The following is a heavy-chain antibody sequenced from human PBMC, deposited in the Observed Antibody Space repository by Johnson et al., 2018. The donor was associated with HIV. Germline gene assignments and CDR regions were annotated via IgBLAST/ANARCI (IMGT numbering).Heavy chain of an antibody. Sequence: MQLVESGGGLIQPGGSLRLSCEASGFTVSSNSLSWVRQAPGKGLEWVSGFHSGGSAYYTDSVKGRFTISRDNSKNTMDLQMNSLRVEDTAIYYCARQPDNFWSSDAFDIWGQGTMVTVSS. CDR2: FHSGGSA. V-gene: IGHV3-53*01. J-gene: IGHJ3*02. CDR1: GFTVSSNS. CDR3: ARQPDNFWSSDAFDI. D-gene: IGHD3-3*01.